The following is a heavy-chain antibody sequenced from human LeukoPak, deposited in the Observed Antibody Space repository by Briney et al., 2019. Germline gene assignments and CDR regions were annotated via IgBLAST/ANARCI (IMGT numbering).Heavy chain of an antibody. D-gene: IGHD6-25*01. CDR1: GGSFSGYL. J-gene: IGHJ6*02. V-gene: IGHV4-34*01. CDR3: TRSGLTGMRQYARPYYYYYGMDV. CDR2: INYNGERV. Sequence: PSETLSLTCTVSGGSFSGYLWSWLRQSPGNGLEWIGEINYNGERVNYNPSLKSRVTISVDTSRSQFSLRLSSVTAADTAVYYCTRSGLTGMRQYARPYYYYYGMDVWGQGTAVTVSS.